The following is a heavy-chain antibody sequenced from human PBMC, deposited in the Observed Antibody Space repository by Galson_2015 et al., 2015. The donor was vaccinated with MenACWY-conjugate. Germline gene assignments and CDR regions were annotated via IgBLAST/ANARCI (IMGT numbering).Heavy chain of an antibody. CDR3: ARRPIVVVTAGGFDP. J-gene: IGHJ5*02. CDR2: INPSGGST. V-gene: IGHV1-46*01. Sequence: SVKVSCKASGYTFTSYYMHWVRQAPGQGLEWMGIINPSGGSTSYAQKFQGRVTMTRDTSTSTVYMELSSLRSEDTAVYYCARRPIVVVTAGGFDPWGQGTLVTVSS. D-gene: IGHD2-21*02. CDR1: GYTFTSYY.